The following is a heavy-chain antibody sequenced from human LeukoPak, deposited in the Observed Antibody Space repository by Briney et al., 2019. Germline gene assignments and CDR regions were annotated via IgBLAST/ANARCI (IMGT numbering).Heavy chain of an antibody. D-gene: IGHD2-21*02. CDR3: ARAADYCYHSYYYYMDV. CDR2: ISAYNGNT. J-gene: IGHJ6*03. CDR1: GYTFTSYG. Sequence: ASVKVSCKASGYTFTSYGISWVRQAPGQGLEWMGWISAYNGNTSYAQKLQGRVTMTTDTSTSTAYMELRSLRSDDTAVYYCARAADYCYHSYYYYMDVWGKGTTVTVSS. V-gene: IGHV1-18*01.